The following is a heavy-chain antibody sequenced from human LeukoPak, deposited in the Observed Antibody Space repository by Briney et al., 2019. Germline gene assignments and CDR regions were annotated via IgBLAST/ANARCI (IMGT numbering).Heavy chain of an antibody. D-gene: IGHD4-23*01. CDR2: INPNSGGT. CDR1: GYTFTGYY. J-gene: IGHJ6*03. Sequence: ASVKVSCKASGYTFTGYYMHWVRQAPGQGLEWMGWINPNSGGTNYAQKFQGRVTMTRDTSISTAYMELSRLRSDDTAVYYCARGLRWAQHYYYYYMDAWGKGTTVTVSS. CDR3: ARGLRWAQHYYYYYMDA. V-gene: IGHV1-2*02.